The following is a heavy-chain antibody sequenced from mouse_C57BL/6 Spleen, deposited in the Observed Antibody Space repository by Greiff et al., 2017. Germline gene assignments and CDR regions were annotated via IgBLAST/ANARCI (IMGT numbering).Heavy chain of an antibody. V-gene: IGHV1-81*01. CDR2: IYPRSGNT. CDR1: GYTFTSYG. J-gene: IGHJ2*01. D-gene: IGHD2-13*01. Sequence: VQLQQSGAELVRPGASVKLSCKASGYTFTSYGISWVKQRTGQGLEWIGEIYPRSGNTYYNEKFKGKATLTADKSSSTAYMELRSLTSEDSAVYFGASNYYGDDYFDCWGRGTTLTVTS. CDR3: ASNYYGDDYFDC.